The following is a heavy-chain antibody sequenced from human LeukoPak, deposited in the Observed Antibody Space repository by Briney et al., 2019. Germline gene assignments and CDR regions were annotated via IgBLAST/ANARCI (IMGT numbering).Heavy chain of an antibody. V-gene: IGHV5-51*01. CDR2: IYPGDSDT. D-gene: IGHD2-15*01. Sequence: GESLKISCKGSGYSSTSYWIGWVRQMPGKGLEWMGIIYPGDSDTRYSPSFQGQVTISADKSISTAYLQWSSLKASDTAMYYCARHSRRYCSGGSCYPGYDNSGYRWFDPWGQGTLVTVSS. CDR1: GYSSTSYW. J-gene: IGHJ5*02. CDR3: ARHSRRYCSGGSCYPGYDNSGYRWFDP.